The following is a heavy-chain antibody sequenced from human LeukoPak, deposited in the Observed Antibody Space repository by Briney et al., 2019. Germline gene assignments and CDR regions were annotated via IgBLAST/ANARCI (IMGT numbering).Heavy chain of an antibody. CDR1: GFTISSYA. D-gene: IGHD2-15*01. CDR2: LSGSGAST. V-gene: IGHV3-23*01. J-gene: IGHJ4*02. CDR3: AKQKGYCSGGSCYYSDY. Sequence: PGGSLRLSCAASGFTISSYAMSWVRQAPGKGLEWVSTLSGSGASTSYADSVKGRFTISRDNSKNTLYLQMNSLRAEDTARYYCAKQKGYCSGGSCYYSDYWGQGTLVTVSS.